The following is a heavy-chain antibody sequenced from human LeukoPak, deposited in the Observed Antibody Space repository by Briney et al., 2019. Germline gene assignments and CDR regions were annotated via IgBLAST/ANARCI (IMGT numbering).Heavy chain of an antibody. CDR2: MNPNSGNT. CDR1: RYTFTSYD. D-gene: IGHD3-3*01. CDR3: ARATYYDFWSGYYAVYYYYGMDV. J-gene: IGHJ6*02. V-gene: IGHV1-8*01. Sequence: GASVKVSCKASRYTFTSYDINWVRQATGQGLEWMGWMNPNSGNTGYAQKFQGRVTMTRNTSISTAYMELSSLRSEDTAVYYCARATYYDFWSGYYAVYYYYGMDVWGQGTTVTVSS.